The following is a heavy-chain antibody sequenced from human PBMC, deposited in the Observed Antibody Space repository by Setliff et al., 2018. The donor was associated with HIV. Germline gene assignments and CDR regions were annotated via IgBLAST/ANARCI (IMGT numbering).Heavy chain of an antibody. J-gene: IGHJ4*02. D-gene: IGHD5-18*01. CDR1: YFSIDNGYY. V-gene: IGHV4-38-2*02. CDR3: AREGGYDYGYTIFY. Sequence: PSETLSLTCTVSYFSIDNGYYWGWIRQPPGKGLEWLASISHSGNTYYNPSLKSRVSISLDTSKNQFSLKLSSVTAADTAIYFCAREGGYDYGYTIFYWGQGTLVTVSS. CDR2: ISHSGNT.